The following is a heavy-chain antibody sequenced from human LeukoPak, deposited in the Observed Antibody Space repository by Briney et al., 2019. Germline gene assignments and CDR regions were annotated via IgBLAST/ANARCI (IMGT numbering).Heavy chain of an antibody. V-gene: IGHV1-69*13. CDR1: GGTFSSYA. Sequence: ASVKVSCKASGGTFSSYAISWVRQAPGQGLEWMGVIIPIFGTANYAQKFQGRVTITADESTSTAYMELSSLRSEDTAVYYCASPYYDSSDYYGMDVWGQGTTVTVSS. CDR3: ASPYYDSSDYYGMDV. CDR2: IIPIFGTA. D-gene: IGHD3-22*01. J-gene: IGHJ6*02.